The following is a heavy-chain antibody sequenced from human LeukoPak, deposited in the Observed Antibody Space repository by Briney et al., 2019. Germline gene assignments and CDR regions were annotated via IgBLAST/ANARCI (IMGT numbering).Heavy chain of an antibody. V-gene: IGHV4-39*01. J-gene: IGHJ4*02. D-gene: IGHD3-10*01. CDR1: GGSISSSSYY. CDR3: ARRGGSGSRGDYYFDY. CDR2: IDYSGAI. Sequence: PSETLSLTCTVSGGSISSSSYYWGWIRQPPGKGLEWIVSIDYSGAIYHNPSLTSRVTISVDTSKNQFSLKLSSVTAADTAVYYCARRGGSGSRGDYYFDYWGQGTLVTVSS.